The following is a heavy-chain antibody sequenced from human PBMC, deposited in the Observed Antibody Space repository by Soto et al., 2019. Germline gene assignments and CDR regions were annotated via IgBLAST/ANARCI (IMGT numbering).Heavy chain of an antibody. J-gene: IGHJ6*02. Sequence: GASVKVSCKASGYTLTSYGISWVRQAPGQGLEWMGWISAYDGNTNYAQKLQGRVTMTTXTXXSXXXMXLXXLRXDXTAVYYCARYSGYDSDGMDVWGQGTTVTVSS. V-gene: IGHV1-18*01. CDR2: ISAYDGNT. CDR1: GYTLTSYG. CDR3: ARYSGYDSDGMDV. D-gene: IGHD5-12*01.